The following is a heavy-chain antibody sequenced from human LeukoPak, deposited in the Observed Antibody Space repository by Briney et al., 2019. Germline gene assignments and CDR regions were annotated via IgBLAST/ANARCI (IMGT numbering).Heavy chain of an antibody. CDR3: ASTPTSSGSYFWFDP. Sequence: SETLSLTCTVSGGSISSYYWSWIRQPPGKGLEWIGYIYYSGSTNYNPSLKSRVTISVDTSKNQLSLKLSSVTAADTAVYYCASTPTSSGSYFWFDPWGQGTLVTVSS. CDR2: IYYSGST. J-gene: IGHJ5*02. CDR1: GGSISSYY. V-gene: IGHV4-59*01. D-gene: IGHD1-26*01.